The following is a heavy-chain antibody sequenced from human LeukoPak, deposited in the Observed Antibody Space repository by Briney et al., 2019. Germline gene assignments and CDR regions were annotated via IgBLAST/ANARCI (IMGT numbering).Heavy chain of an antibody. V-gene: IGHV3-33*01. Sequence: GGSLRLSCAASGFTFSTYGMHWVRQAPGKGLEWVAVIWFDGSNKYYADSVKGRFTISRDNSKNTLYLQMNSLRAEDTAVYYCARDSYHYDISGRDAFDIWGQGTKVTVSS. CDR3: ARDSYHYDISGRDAFDI. J-gene: IGHJ3*02. CDR1: GFTFSTYG. CDR2: IWFDGSNK. D-gene: IGHD3-22*01.